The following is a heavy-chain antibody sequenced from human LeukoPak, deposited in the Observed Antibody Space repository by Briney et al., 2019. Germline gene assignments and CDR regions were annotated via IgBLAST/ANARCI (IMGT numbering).Heavy chain of an antibody. CDR3: ARGTGWRAWFDP. D-gene: IGHD3/OR15-3a*01. J-gene: IGHJ5*02. CDR1: GYSISSGYY. V-gene: IGHV4-38-2*01. Sequence: SETLSLTCAVSGYSISSGYYWGWIRPPPGKGLEWIGSIYHSGSTYYNPSLKSRVTISVDTSKNQFSLKLSSVTAADTAVYYCARGTGWRAWFDPWGQGTLVTVSS. CDR2: IYHSGST.